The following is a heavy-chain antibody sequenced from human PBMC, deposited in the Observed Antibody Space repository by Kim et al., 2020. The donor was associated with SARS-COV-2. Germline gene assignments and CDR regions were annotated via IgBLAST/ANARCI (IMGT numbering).Heavy chain of an antibody. V-gene: IGHV1-8*01. Sequence: ASVKVSCKASGYTFTSSDINCVRQATGQRLEWMGWMNPTSGNTGYAQKFQGRVTMTRNTSISPAYMELSSLRSEDTAVYYCARGVNLGLWFGELLWFDPWGLGTLVTVSS. CDR3: ARGVNLGLWFGELLWFDP. J-gene: IGHJ5*02. CDR2: MNPTSGNT. D-gene: IGHD3-10*01. CDR1: GYTFTSSD.